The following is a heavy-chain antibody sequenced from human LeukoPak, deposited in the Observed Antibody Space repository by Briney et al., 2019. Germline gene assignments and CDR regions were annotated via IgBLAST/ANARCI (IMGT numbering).Heavy chain of an antibody. CDR2: IYYSGST. CDR3: ASKYYGWGSYYGGPFDY. D-gene: IGHD3-10*01. CDR1: GGSISSSNYY. Sequence: SETLSLTCTVSGGSISSSNYYWGWIRQPPGKGLEWIGNIYYSGSTYYNPSFKSRLTISVDTSKNQFSLKLSSVTAAYTAVYYCASKYYGWGSYYGGPFDYWGQEPLVTVSS. V-gene: IGHV4-39*01. J-gene: IGHJ4*02.